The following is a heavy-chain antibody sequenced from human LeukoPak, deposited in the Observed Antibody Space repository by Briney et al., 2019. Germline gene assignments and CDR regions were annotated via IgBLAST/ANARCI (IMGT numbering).Heavy chain of an antibody. D-gene: IGHD1-26*01. Sequence: GGSLRLSCAASGFSFSSYGMHWVRQAPGKGREGVALIWYDGSNKNYADSVKGPFTISRDNSKNTPFLHMNPLRAEDTAIYYCAKDRTVGASYWYFDLWGRGTLVTVSS. J-gene: IGHJ2*01. CDR3: AKDRTVGASYWYFDL. V-gene: IGHV3-33*06. CDR1: GFSFSSYG. CDR2: IWYDGSNK.